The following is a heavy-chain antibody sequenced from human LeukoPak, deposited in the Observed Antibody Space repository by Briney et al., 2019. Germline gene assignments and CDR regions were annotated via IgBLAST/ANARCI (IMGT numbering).Heavy chain of an antibody. V-gene: IGHV3-23*01. Sequence: GGSLRLSCAASGFTFSSSAMNWVRQAPGKGLEWVSTISGGGFNTYYADSVKGRFTISRDNSNNTLYLQMNSLRAEDTALYYCAKEQTSSGYFDYWGQGTLVTVSS. J-gene: IGHJ4*02. CDR3: AKEQTSSGYFDY. D-gene: IGHD3-10*01. CDR1: GFTFSSSA. CDR2: ISGGGFNT.